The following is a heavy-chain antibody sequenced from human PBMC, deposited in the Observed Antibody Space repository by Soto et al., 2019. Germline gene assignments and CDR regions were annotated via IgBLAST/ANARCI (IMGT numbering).Heavy chain of an antibody. J-gene: IGHJ4*02. CDR3: AKARVRGVIGPSLSPFDY. CDR1: GFTFSSYA. CDR2: ISGSGGST. D-gene: IGHD3-10*01. Sequence: PGGSLRLSCAASGFTFSSYAMSWVRQAPGKGLEWVSAISGSGGSTYYADSVKGRFTISRDNSKNTLYLQMNSLRAEDTAVYYFAKARVRGVIGPSLSPFDYWGQGTLVTVSS. V-gene: IGHV3-23*01.